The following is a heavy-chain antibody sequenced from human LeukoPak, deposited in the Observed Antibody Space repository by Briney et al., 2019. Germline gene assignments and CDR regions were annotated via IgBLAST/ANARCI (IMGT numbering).Heavy chain of an antibody. Sequence: ASVKVSCKASGYTFTSYGISWVRQAPGQGLGWVGWISIYNGQTYYAQSLQDRVTMTADTSTNTVYMELRSLKTEDTAVYYCARACHLVVVTAEGAFLDPWGQGTLVTISS. CDR1: GYTFTSYG. V-gene: IGHV1-18*01. J-gene: IGHJ5*02. CDR2: ISIYNGQT. D-gene: IGHD2-21*02. CDR3: ARACHLVVVTAEGAFLDP.